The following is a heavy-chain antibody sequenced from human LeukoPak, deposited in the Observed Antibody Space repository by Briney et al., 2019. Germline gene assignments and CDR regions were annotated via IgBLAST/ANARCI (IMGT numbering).Heavy chain of an antibody. CDR2: IDPSDSYT. D-gene: IGHD3-10*01. Sequence: GESLMISCKDSGHSFTSYWISWVRQMPGKGLEWMGRIDPSDSYTNYSPSFQGHVTISVDKSISTAYLQWTSLKSSDSAMYYCARRGYYCYGMDVSGQGTTVTVSS. V-gene: IGHV5-10-1*01. CDR3: ARRGYYCYGMDV. J-gene: IGHJ6*02. CDR1: GHSFTSYW.